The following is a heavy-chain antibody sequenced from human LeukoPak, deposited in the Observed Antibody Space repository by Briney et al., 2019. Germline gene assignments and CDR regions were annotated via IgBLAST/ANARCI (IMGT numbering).Heavy chain of an antibody. CDR1: GGSISSYY. CDR2: IYYSGST. Sequence: PSETLSLTCTVSGGSISSYYWSWIRQPPGKGLEWIGYIYYSGSTNYNPSLKSRVTMSVDASKNQFSLKLSSVTAADTAVYYCARDFGDPLQYYFDYWGQGTLVTVSS. V-gene: IGHV4-59*12. J-gene: IGHJ4*02. D-gene: IGHD3-16*01. CDR3: ARDFGDPLQYYFDY.